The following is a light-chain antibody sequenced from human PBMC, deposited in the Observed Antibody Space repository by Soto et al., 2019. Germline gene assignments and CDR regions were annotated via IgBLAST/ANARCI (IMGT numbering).Light chain of an antibody. J-gene: IGKJ1*01. CDR1: QSVSNN. CDR3: QQYNSYWT. CDR2: GAS. Sequence: EIVMTQSPATLSVSPGERATLSCRARQSVSNNLAWYQQKPGQAPRLLIYGASTRATGIPARFSGSGSGTEFTLTISSLQSEDFAVYYCQQYNSYWTFGQGTKVDI. V-gene: IGKV3-15*01.